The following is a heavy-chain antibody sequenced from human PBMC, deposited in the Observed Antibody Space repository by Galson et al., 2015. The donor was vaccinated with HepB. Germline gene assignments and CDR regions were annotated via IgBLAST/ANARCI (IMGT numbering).Heavy chain of an antibody. CDR1: GYTFTSYA. CDR3: AREFFGVTTADRDY. Sequence: SVKVSCKASGYTFTSYAMNWVRQAPGQGLEWMGWINTNTGNPTYAQGFPGRFVFSLDTSVNTAYLQISSLKAEDTAVYYCAREFFGVTTADRDYWGQGTLVTVSS. V-gene: IGHV7-4-1*02. CDR2: INTNTGNP. J-gene: IGHJ4*02. D-gene: IGHD4-17*01.